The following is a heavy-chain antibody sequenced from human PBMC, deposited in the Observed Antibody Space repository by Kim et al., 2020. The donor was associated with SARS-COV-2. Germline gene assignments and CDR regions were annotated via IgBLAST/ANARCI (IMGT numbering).Heavy chain of an antibody. CDR3: ARGGLGTDWFDP. CDR2: INHSGST. J-gene: IGHJ5*02. CDR1: GGSFSGYY. V-gene: IGHV4-34*01. Sequence: SETLSLTCAVYGGSFSGYYRSWIRQPPGKGLEWIGEINHSGSTNYNPSLKSRVTISVDTSKNQFSLKLSSVTAADTAVYYCARGGLGTDWFDPWGQGTLVTVSS. D-gene: IGHD3-10*01.